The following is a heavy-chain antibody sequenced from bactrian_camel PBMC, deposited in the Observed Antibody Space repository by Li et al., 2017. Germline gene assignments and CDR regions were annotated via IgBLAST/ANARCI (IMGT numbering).Heavy chain of an antibody. D-gene: IGHD1*01. CDR2: FFTVSRNE. CDR1: GHPYTTNS. V-gene: IGHV3S54*01. J-gene: IGHJ4*01. Sequence: HVQLVESGGNSVQAGGSLRLSCAYPGHPYTTNSMAWFRQAPGKEREGVAAFFTVSRNEYYADSVRGRFTISRDNDKNTLYLRLNVLKTEDTAVYYCNAKLEVGYSGPWCAETSDYWGQGTQVTVS. CDR3: NAKLEVGYSGPWCAETSDY.